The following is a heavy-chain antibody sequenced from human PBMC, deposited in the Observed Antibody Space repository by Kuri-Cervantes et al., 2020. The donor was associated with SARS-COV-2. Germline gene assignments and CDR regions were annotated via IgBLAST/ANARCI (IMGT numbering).Heavy chain of an antibody. J-gene: IGHJ4*02. V-gene: IGHV3-48*02. D-gene: IGHD3-22*01. CDR1: GFTFSSYA. CDR3: ARDGGGYYDSSGYYGQLGFDY. Sequence: GESLKISCAASGFTFSSYAMSWARQAPGKGLEWVSYISSSSSTIYYADSVKGRFTISRDNAKNSLYLQMNSLRDEDTAVYYCARDGGGYYDSSGYYGQLGFDYWGQGTLVTVSS. CDR2: ISSSSSTI.